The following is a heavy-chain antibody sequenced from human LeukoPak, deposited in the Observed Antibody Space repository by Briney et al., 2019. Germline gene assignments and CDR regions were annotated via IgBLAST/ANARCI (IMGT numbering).Heavy chain of an antibody. Sequence: SVKVSCKASGGTFSSYAISWVRQAPGQGLEWMGGIIPIFGTANYAQKFQGRVTITADKSTSTAYVELSSLRSEDTAVYYCAREDDSSGYFAGSGNWFDPWGQGTLVTVSS. CDR1: GGTFSSYA. CDR3: AREDDSSGYFAGSGNWFDP. V-gene: IGHV1-69*06. CDR2: IIPIFGTA. D-gene: IGHD3-22*01. J-gene: IGHJ5*02.